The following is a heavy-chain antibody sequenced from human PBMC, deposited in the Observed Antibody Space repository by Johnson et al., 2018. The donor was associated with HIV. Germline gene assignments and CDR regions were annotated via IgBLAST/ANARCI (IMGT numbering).Heavy chain of an antibody. J-gene: IGHJ3*02. CDR2: IWHDGSNK. CDR1: GFTLSNYG. D-gene: IGHD6-13*01. CDR3: ARSYSSLDAFDI. V-gene: IGHV3-30*19. Sequence: QVQLVESGGGVVQPGRSLRLSCAASGFTLSNYGMHWVRQAPGKGLEWVAVIWHDGSNKYYADSVKGRFTISRDNSKNTLYLQMKSLRAEDTAVYYCARSYSSLDAFDIWGQGTMVTVSS.